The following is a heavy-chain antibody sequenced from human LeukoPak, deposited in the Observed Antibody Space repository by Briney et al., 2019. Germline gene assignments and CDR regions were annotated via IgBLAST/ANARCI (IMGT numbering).Heavy chain of an antibody. J-gene: IGHJ4*02. CDR2: ISNSGANT. Sequence: AGGSLRLSCAASGFTFSTYAMSWVRQAPGKGLEWVSGISNSGANTYYAASVEGRFAISRDNSRNTPSLQMNSLRAEDTAIYYCAKDVRRCNGGCIWGQGTLVTVSS. CDR3: AKDVRRCNGGCI. CDR1: GFTFSTYA. V-gene: IGHV3-23*01. D-gene: IGHD2-8*01.